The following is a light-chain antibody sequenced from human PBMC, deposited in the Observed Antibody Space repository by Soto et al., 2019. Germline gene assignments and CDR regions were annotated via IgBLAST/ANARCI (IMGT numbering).Light chain of an antibody. V-gene: IGKV3-20*01. CDR2: GAS. Sequence: EIVLTQSPGTLSLSPGERATLSCRARQTISSTLLAWYRQRPGQAPRLLIYGASSRTTGIPDRFSGSGSGTDFTLNISRLDSEDFAVYYCQQFGLSPTFGGGTKVETK. CDR3: QQFGLSPT. CDR1: QTISSTL. J-gene: IGKJ4*02.